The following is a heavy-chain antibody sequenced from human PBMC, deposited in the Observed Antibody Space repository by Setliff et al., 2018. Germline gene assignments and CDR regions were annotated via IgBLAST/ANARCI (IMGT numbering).Heavy chain of an antibody. CDR2: ISSSGTTK. Sequence: PGGSLRLSCTTSGFTFSSYEVNWVRQAPGKGLEWVSYISSSGTTKHYADSVKGRFTISRDDARNSMYLQMDSLRVEDTAVYYCGRAGKPYGIDVWGQGTMVTVS. V-gene: IGHV3-48*03. CDR1: GFTFSSYE. CDR3: GRAGKPYGIDV. J-gene: IGHJ3*01. D-gene: IGHD3-10*01.